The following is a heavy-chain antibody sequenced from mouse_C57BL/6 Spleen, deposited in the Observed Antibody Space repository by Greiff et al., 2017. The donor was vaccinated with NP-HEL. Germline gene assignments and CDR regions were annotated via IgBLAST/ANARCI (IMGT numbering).Heavy chain of an antibody. CDR3: ARSAQAPYYAMDY. V-gene: IGHV1-9*01. CDR2: ILPGSGCT. J-gene: IGHJ4*01. Sequence: VQLMESGAELMKPGASVKLSCKASGYTFTGYWIEWVKQRPGHGLEWIGEILPGSGCTNYNEKFKGKATFTADTSSNTAYMQLSSLTTEDSAIYYCARSAQAPYYAMDYWGQGTSVTVSS. CDR1: GYTFTGYW. D-gene: IGHD3-2*02.